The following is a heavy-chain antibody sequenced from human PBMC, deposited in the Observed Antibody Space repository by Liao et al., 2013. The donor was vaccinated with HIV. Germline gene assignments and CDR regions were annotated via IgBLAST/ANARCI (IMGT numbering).Heavy chain of an antibody. J-gene: IGHJ4*02. CDR2: IDHTGST. CDR1: IGPFSDHY. Sequence: QVQLQESGPGLVKPSETLSLTCAVYIGPFSDHYWSWIRQSPDKGLEWIGEIDHTGSTNFNPSLKSRVTMSLDTSKNQFSLKLSSVTAADTAVYYCARFHTWGSRYYWGQGSLVTVSS. V-gene: IGHV4-34*10. D-gene: IGHD3-16*01. CDR3: ARFHTWGSRYY.